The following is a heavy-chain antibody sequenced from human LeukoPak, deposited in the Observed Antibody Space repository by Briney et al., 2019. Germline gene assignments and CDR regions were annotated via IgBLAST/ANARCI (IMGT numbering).Heavy chain of an antibody. V-gene: IGHV3-7*01. CDR1: GFTFNDYW. Sequence: GGSLRLCCAASGFTFNDYWMSWVRQAPGKGLEWVANIKPDGGDKYYVDSVKGRFTISRDNGKNLMCLQMNSLRAEDTAVYYCARERGWELPSSFDSWGQGTLVTVSS. CDR3: ARERGWELPSSFDS. D-gene: IGHD1-26*01. J-gene: IGHJ4*02. CDR2: IKPDGGDK.